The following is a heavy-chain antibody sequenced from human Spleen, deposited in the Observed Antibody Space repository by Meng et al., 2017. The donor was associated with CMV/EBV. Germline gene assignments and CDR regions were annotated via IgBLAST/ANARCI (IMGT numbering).Heavy chain of an antibody. J-gene: IGHJ4*02. V-gene: IGHV3-21*01. CDR1: GFTFSSYS. CDR2: ISGNSNYI. Sequence: GESLKISCAASGFTFSSYSMNWVRQAPGKGLEWVSSISGNSNYIYYADSVKGRFTISRDNAKNSLYLQMNSLRADDTAVYYCARDLYGSSLSGFDYWGQGTLVTVSS. D-gene: IGHD6-6*01. CDR3: ARDLYGSSLSGFDY.